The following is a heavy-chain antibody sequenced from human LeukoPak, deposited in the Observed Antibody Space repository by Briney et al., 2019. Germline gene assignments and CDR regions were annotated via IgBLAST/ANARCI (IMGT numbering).Heavy chain of an antibody. CDR3: ARGYTTYYYYYMDV. CDR1: GFTFSSYE. D-gene: IGHD1-1*01. J-gene: IGHJ6*03. CDR2: ISSSGSTI. V-gene: IGHV3-48*03. Sequence: PGGSLRLSCAASGFTFSSYEMNWVRQAPGKGLEWVSYISSSGSTIYYADSVKGRFTISRDNAKNSLYLQMNSLRAEDTALYYCARGYTTYYYYYMDVWGKGTTVTVSS.